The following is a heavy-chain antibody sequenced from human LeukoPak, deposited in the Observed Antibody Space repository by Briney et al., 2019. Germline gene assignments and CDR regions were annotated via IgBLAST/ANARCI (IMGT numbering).Heavy chain of an antibody. CDR1: GFTFSSYS. CDR3: ARWPVTTRNFDY. V-gene: IGHV3-21*01. Sequence: GGSLRLSCAASGFTFSSYSMNWVRQAPGKGLEWVSSISSSSSYIYYADSVKGRFTISRDNAKNSLYLQMNSLRAEDTAVHYCARWPVTTRNFDYWGQGTLVTVSS. CDR2: ISSSSSYI. J-gene: IGHJ4*02. D-gene: IGHD4-17*01.